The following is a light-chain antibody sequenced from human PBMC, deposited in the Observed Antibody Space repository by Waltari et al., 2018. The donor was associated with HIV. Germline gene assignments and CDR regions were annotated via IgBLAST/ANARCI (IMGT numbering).Light chain of an antibody. V-gene: IGLV3-21*02. Sequence: SYMLTQPPSMSVAPGQTARITCGGKVIGRKSVHWYQQKPGQAPVLGVYDDKGRPSGIPERFLGSNSGNTATLTISRVEAEDEADYFCQVWESTSNYVVGRGTRVTVL. CDR1: VIGRKS. CDR3: QVWESTSNYV. J-gene: IGLJ1*01. CDR2: DDK.